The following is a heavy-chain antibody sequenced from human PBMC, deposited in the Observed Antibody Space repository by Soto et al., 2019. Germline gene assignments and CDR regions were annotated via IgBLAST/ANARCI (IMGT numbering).Heavy chain of an antibody. CDR1: GFSLSTSGVG. CDR2: IFWDDNQ. J-gene: IGHJ4*02. D-gene: IGHD3-22*01. Sequence: QITLKESGPTLVKPTQTLTLTCTFSGFSLSTSGVGVGWIRQPPGKALEWLALIFWDDNQRYSPSLKSRLTITKDTSKNQVVLTMTDMDPVDTATYYCARLRTYYYDNPDPFYFDYWGQGALVTVSA. CDR3: ARLRTYYYDNPDPFYFDY. V-gene: IGHV2-5*02.